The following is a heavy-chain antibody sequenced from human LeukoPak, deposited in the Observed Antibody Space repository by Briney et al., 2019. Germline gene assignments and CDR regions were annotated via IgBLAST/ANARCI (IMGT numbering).Heavy chain of an antibody. D-gene: IGHD2-2*01. J-gene: IGHJ4*02. V-gene: IGHV4-39*01. Sequence: SETLSLTCTVSGGSISSSSYYWGWIRQPPGKGLEWIGSIYYSGSTYYNPSLKSRVTISVDTSKNQFSLKLSSVTAADTAVYYCARQGCSSTSCYLAIGTVGYFDYWGQGTLVTVSS. CDR3: ARQGCSSTSCYLAIGTVGYFDY. CDR1: GGSISSSSYY. CDR2: IYYSGST.